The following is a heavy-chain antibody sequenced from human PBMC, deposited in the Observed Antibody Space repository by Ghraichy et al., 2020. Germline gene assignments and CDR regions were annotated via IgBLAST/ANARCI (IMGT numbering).Heavy chain of an antibody. CDR3: ATGSGWYTGDAFDI. D-gene: IGHD6-19*01. V-gene: IGHV1-24*01. Sequence: ASVKVSCKVSGYTLTELSMHWVRQAPGKGLEWMGGFDPEDGETIYAQKFQGRVTMTEDTSTDTAYMELSSLRSEDTAVYYCATGSGWYTGDAFDIWGQGTMVTVSS. CDR2: FDPEDGET. J-gene: IGHJ3*02. CDR1: GYTLTELS.